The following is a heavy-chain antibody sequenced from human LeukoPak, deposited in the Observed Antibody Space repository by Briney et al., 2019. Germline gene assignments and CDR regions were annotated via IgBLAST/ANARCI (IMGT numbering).Heavy chain of an antibody. J-gene: IGHJ4*02. V-gene: IGHV3-23*01. CDR2: ISGSGGST. D-gene: IGHD2-2*01. Sequence: PGGSLRLSCAASGFTFSSYAMSWVRQTPGKGLEWVSAISGSGGSTHYADSVKGRFTISRDNSKNTLYLQMNSLRAEDTAVYYCARPQYCSSSSCYLMSYFDYWGQGTLVTVSS. CDR1: GFTFSSYA. CDR3: ARPQYCSSSSCYLMSYFDY.